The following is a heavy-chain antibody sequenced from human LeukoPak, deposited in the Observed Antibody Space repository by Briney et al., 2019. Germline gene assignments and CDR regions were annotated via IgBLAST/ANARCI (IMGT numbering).Heavy chain of an antibody. CDR3: VRIPNSAGFPNWFDP. D-gene: IGHD6-19*01. J-gene: IGHJ5*02. Sequence: GGSPRLSCAASGFPFSSYAMGWVRQAPRKGLEWVSGITASSGGTYYADSVKGRFTISRDNAKNSLYLQMNSLRAEDTAVYYCVRIPNSAGFPNWFDPWGQGTLVTVSS. CDR1: GFPFSSYA. CDR2: ITASSGGT. V-gene: IGHV3-23*01.